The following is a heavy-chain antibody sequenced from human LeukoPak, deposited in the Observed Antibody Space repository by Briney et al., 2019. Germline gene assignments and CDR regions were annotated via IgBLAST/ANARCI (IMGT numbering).Heavy chain of an antibody. J-gene: IGHJ4*02. CDR1: GFTFSTYA. CDR3: AKWDDSSSSPSY. Sequence: GSLRLSCAASGFTFSTYAMTWVRQAPGKGLEWVSSISNSGGRTYYADSVKGRFTISRDNSKNTLSLQMNSLRAEDTAVYYCAKWDDSSSSPSYWGQGTLVTVSS. D-gene: IGHD6-6*01. CDR2: ISNSGGRT. V-gene: IGHV3-23*01.